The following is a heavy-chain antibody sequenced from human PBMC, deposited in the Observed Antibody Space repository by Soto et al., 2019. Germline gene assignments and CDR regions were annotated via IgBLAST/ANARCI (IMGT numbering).Heavy chain of an antibody. V-gene: IGHV4-34*01. CDR3: ARDQLILPAHDFFYGSDV. Sequence: SETLSLTCAVYGGSFSGYYWSWIRQPPGKGLEWIGEINHSGSTNYNPSLKSRVTISVDTSKNPFSLKLSSVTAADTAVYYCARDQLILPAHDFFYGSDVWGQGAKVTVSS. CDR1: GGSFSGYY. J-gene: IGHJ6*02. D-gene: IGHD2-21*02. CDR2: INHSGST.